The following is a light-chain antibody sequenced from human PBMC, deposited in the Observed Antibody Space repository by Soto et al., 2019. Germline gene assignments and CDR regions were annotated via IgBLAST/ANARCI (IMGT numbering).Light chain of an antibody. V-gene: IGKV1-27*01. CDR1: QGFSNY. CDR2: ATS. CDR3: QKYNDVPFT. J-gene: IGKJ3*01. Sequence: DIQMTQSPSSLSASVGDRVTITCRASQGFSNYLAWYQQKPGKVHMLLIYATSTLHSGVPSRFSGSGSGTDFTLTISSLQPDDVATYYCQKYNDVPFTFGPGTKVDIK.